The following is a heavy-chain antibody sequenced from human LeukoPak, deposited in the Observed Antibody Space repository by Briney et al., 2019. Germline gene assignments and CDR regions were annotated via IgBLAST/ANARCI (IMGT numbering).Heavy chain of an antibody. Sequence: PSETLSLTCAVTGVSFSDYYWGWIRQPPGKGLECIGSIYYSGSTYYNPSLKSRVTISVDTSKNQFSLRLSSVTAADTAVYYCASSPWYNWSYIPWSQGTLVTVSS. CDR3: ASSPWYNWSYIP. J-gene: IGHJ5*02. CDR1: GVSFSDYY. V-gene: IGHV4-39*07. CDR2: IYYSGST. D-gene: IGHD1-7*01.